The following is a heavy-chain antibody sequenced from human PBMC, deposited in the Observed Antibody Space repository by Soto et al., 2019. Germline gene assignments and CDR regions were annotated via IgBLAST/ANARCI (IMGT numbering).Heavy chain of an antibody. CDR2: INSDGSST. J-gene: IGHJ4*02. V-gene: IGHV3-74*01. D-gene: IGHD2-2*01. CDR3: ARGYCSSTSCPNLDY. Sequence: EVQLVESGGGLVQPGGSLRLSCAASGFTFSSYWMHWVRQAPGKGLVWVSRINSDGSSTSYADSVKGRFTISRDNAKNTLYLQMNSLRADGTAVYYCARGYCSSTSCPNLDYWGQGTLVTVSS. CDR1: GFTFSSYW.